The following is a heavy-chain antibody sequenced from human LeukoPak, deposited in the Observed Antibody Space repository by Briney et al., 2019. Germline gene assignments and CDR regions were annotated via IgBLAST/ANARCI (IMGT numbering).Heavy chain of an antibody. CDR2: INHSGST. V-gene: IGHV4-34*01. CDR1: GGSFSGYY. J-gene: IGHJ4*02. CDR3: ARFTRGGVGY. Sequence: SETLSLTCAVYGGSFSGYYWSWIRQPPGKGLEWIGEINHSGSTNYHPSLKSRVTISVDTSKNQFSLKLSSVTAADTAVYYCARFTRGGVGYWGQGTLVTVSS. D-gene: IGHD2-8*01.